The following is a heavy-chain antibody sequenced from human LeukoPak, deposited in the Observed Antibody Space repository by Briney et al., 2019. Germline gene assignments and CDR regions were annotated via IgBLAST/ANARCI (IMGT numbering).Heavy chain of an antibody. CDR2: IYYSGST. Sequence: SETLSLTCTVSGGSISSYYWSWIRQPPGKGLEWIGYIYYSGSTNYNPSLKSRVTISVDTSKNQFSLKLSSVTAADTAVYYCARVSDYYYGTDVWGQGTTVTVSS. J-gene: IGHJ6*02. CDR3: ARVSDYYYGTDV. V-gene: IGHV4-59*01. CDR1: GGSISSYY.